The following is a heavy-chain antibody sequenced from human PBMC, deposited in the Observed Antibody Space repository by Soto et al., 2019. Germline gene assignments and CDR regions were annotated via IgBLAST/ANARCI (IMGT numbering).Heavy chain of an antibody. D-gene: IGHD3-22*01. V-gene: IGHV4-59*01. CDR3: ARVRGYYDSSGFGAFDI. CDR1: GGSISSYY. J-gene: IGHJ3*02. Sequence: QVQLQESGPGLVKPSETLSLTCTVSGGSISSYYWSWIRQPPGKGLEWIGYIYYSGSTNYNPSLKSRVTISVDTSKNQFSLKLSSVTAADTAVYYCARVRGYYDSSGFGAFDIWGQGTMVTVSS. CDR2: IYYSGST.